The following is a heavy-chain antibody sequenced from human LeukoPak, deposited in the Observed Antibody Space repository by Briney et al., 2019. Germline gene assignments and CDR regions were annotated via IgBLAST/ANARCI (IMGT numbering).Heavy chain of an antibody. CDR3: GVDSGYCSSTSCLAADY. D-gene: IGHD2-2*01. J-gene: IGHJ4*02. CDR1: GYSISSGYY. V-gene: IGHV4-38-2*02. CDR2: IYHSGST. Sequence: PSETLSLTCTVSGYSISSGYYWGWIRQPPGKGLEWIGSIYHSGSTYYNPSLKSRVTISVDTSKTQFSLKPSSVTAADTAVYYCGVDSGYCSSTSCLAADYWGQGTLVTVSS.